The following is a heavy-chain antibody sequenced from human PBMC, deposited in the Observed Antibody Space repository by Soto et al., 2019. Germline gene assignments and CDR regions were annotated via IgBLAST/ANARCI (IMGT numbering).Heavy chain of an antibody. D-gene: IGHD3-10*01. CDR1: VVSFSGYY. CDR2: INPGGTT. V-gene: IGHV4-34*01. J-gene: IGHJ6*01. CDR3: TRRRFGVRGVTTMEV. Sequence: SETLSLTCAFYVVSFSGYYWTCIRHPPGKWLEWIGEINPGGTTHYNPSLKSRITMSLDTSKNQFSLNLGSVTAADTAVYYCTRRRFGVRGVTTMEVWGPGTTVTVSS.